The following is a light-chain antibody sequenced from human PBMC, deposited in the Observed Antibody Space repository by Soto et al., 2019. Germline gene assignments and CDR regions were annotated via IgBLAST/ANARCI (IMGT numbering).Light chain of an antibody. J-gene: IGLJ2*01. CDR3: CSYAGFSTLL. CDR2: GGS. Sequence: QSALTQPASVSGSPGQSITISCTGTSSDVGSYNLVSWYQQHPGKAPKLMIYGGSKRPSGVSNRFSGSKSGNTASLTISGLQAEDEADYYCCSYAGFSTLLFGGGTKVTVL. CDR1: SSDVGSYNL. V-gene: IGLV2-23*01.